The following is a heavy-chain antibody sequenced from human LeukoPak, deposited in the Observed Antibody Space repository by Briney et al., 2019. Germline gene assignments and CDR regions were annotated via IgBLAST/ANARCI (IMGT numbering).Heavy chain of an antibody. CDR1: GFTFSSYG. CDR3: ARAPNV. Sequence: GSLRLSCAASGFTFSSYGMHWVRQPPGKGLEWIGEINHSGSTNYNPSLKSRVTISVDTSKNQFSLKLSSVTAADTAVYYCARAPNVWGQGTTVTVSS. CDR2: INHSGST. V-gene: IGHV4-34*01. J-gene: IGHJ6*02.